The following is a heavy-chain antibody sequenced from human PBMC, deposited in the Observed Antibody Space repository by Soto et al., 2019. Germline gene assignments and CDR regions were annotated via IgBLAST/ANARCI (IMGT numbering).Heavy chain of an antibody. Sequence: QVQLVQSGAEVKKPGASVKVSCKASGYTFTSYGISWVRQAPGQGLEWMGWISAYNGNTNYAQKLQGRVTMTTDTSTSTAYMELRSLRSDDTAVYYCARSLSKGSGSPEVGTYPAPYWGQGTLVTVSS. CDR2: ISAYNGNT. D-gene: IGHD3-10*01. CDR1: GYTFTSYG. CDR3: ARSLSKGSGSPEVGTYPAPY. J-gene: IGHJ4*02. V-gene: IGHV1-18*01.